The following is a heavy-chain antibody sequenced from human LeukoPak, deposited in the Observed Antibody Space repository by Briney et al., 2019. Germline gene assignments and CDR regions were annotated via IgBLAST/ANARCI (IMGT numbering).Heavy chain of an antibody. CDR2: IYYTGTT. V-gene: IGHV4-59*01. D-gene: IGHD5-12*01. CDR3: ARGYRGLGY. J-gene: IGHJ4*02. Sequence: PSETLSLTCTVSGASISDYYWSWIRQPPGKGLEWIGYIYYTGTTNYNPSLKSRVTISVDTSKHQLSLNLTSVTAADTALYYCARGYRGLGYWGQGTIVSVSS. CDR1: GASISDYY.